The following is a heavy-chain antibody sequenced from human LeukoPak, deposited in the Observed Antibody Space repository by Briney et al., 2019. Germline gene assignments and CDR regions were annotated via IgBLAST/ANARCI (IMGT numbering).Heavy chain of an antibody. Sequence: GGSLRLSCAASGFTFSSYGMNWVRQAPGKGLEWVSYISPTGSALYYADSAKGRFTLCRDNAKNTLYLQMNSLRTEYPGVYYCARMTLIDYWGQGTLVSVSS. V-gene: IGHV3-48*03. CDR2: ISPTGSAL. J-gene: IGHJ4*02. CDR1: GFTFSSYG. D-gene: IGHD3-16*01. CDR3: ARMTLIDY.